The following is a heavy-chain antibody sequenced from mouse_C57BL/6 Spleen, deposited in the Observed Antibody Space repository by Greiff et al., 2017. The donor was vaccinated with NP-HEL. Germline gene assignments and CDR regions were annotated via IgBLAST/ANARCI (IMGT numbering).Heavy chain of an antibody. J-gene: IGHJ4*01. CDR1: GYSITSGYY. CDR3: ARIPYYYGSSSYAMDY. CDR2: ISYDGSN. V-gene: IGHV3-6*01. D-gene: IGHD1-1*01. Sequence: EVQLQESGPGLVKPSQSLSLTCSVTGYSITSGYYWNWIRQFPGNKLEWMGYISYDGSNNYNPSLKNRISITRDTSKNQFFLKLNSVTTEDTATYYCARIPYYYGSSSYAMDYWGQGTSVTVSS.